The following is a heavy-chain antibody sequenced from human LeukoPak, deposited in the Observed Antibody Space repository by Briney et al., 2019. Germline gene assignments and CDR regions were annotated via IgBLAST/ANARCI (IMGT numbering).Heavy chain of an antibody. CDR3: ARQAEGSYYFDY. D-gene: IGHD1-14*01. V-gene: IGHV3-23*01. Sequence: GGSLRLSCAASGFTFSIYAMTWVRQAPGEGLEWVSSIIDSGTRTNYADSAKGRFTISRENSKNTLYLQMNSLRAEDPAVYYCARQAEGSYYFDYWGQGTLVTVFS. CDR2: IIDSGTRT. CDR1: GFTFSIYA. J-gene: IGHJ4*02.